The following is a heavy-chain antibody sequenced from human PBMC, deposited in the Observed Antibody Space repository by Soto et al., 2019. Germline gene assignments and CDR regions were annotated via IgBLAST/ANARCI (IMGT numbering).Heavy chain of an antibody. Sequence: SETLSLTCTVSGGSISSYYWSWIRQPPGKGLEWIGYIYYSGSTNYNPSLKSRVTMSVDTSKNQFSLKLSSVTAADTAVYYCARDNDFWSGYYTRWFDPWGQGTLVTVSS. V-gene: IGHV4-59*01. J-gene: IGHJ5*02. CDR1: GGSISSYY. D-gene: IGHD3-3*01. CDR3: ARDNDFWSGYYTRWFDP. CDR2: IYYSGST.